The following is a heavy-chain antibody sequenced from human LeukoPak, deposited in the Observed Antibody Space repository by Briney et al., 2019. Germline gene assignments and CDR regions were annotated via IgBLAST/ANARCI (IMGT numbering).Heavy chain of an antibody. J-gene: IGHJ4*02. Sequence: GGSLRLSCAASGFTFSSYGMHWVRQAPGKGLEWVAVISYYGSNKYYADSVKGRFTISRDNSKNTLYLQVNSLRAGDTAVYYCAKDLKGGALDYWGQGTLVTVSS. D-gene: IGHD1-26*01. CDR2: ISYYGSNK. V-gene: IGHV3-30*18. CDR3: AKDLKGGALDY. CDR1: GFTFSSYG.